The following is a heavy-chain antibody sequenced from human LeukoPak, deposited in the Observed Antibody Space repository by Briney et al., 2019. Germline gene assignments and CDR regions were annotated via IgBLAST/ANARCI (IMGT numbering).Heavy chain of an antibody. CDR3: ARDMRHPFDY. J-gene: IGHJ4*02. Sequence: QPSETLSLTCAVYGGSFSGYYWSWIRQPPGKGLEWIGEINHSGSTNYNPSLKSRVTISVDTSKNQFSLKLSSATAADTAVYYCARDMRHPFDYWGQGTLVTVSS. D-gene: IGHD2-2*01. V-gene: IGHV4-34*01. CDR2: INHSGST. CDR1: GGSFSGYY.